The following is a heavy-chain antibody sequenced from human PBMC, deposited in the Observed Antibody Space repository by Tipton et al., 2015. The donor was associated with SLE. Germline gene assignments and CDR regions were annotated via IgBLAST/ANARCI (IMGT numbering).Heavy chain of an antibody. CDR2: ISGNSGYM. D-gene: IGHD3-16*01. CDR3: ARGDYLHSPYDY. Sequence: SLRLSCAASGFAFNTYTMNWVRQAPGKGLEWVSSISGNSGYMFYADSVKGRFTISRDNAENSLYLQINSLRAEDTALYYCARGDYLHSPYDYWGQGTLVTVSS. J-gene: IGHJ4*02. V-gene: IGHV3-21*03. CDR1: GFAFNTYT.